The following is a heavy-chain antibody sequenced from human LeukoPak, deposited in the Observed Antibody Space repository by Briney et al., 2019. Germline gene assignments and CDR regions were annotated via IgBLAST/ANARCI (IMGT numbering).Heavy chain of an antibody. Sequence: PPETLSLTCAVSGGSISSYYWSWIRQPAGKGLEWIGRIYTSGSTNYNPSLKSRVTMSVDTCKNQFSLKLSSVTAADTAVYYCARDRDILRYYDFWSGYIDDAFDIWGQGTMVTVSS. CDR3: ARDRDILRYYDFWSGYIDDAFDI. J-gene: IGHJ3*02. CDR2: IYTSGST. V-gene: IGHV4-4*07. D-gene: IGHD3-3*01. CDR1: GGSISSYY.